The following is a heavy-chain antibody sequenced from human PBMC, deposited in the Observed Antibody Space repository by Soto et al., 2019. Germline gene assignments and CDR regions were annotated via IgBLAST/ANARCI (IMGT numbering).Heavy chain of an antibody. J-gene: IGHJ3*02. D-gene: IGHD6-13*01. Sequence: QVQLVQSGAEVKKPGSSVKVACKVSGDTFSNYVINWVRQAPGQGLEWMGAIVPIFRTANYAQKFQGRVTITADEFTITAYMELSGLRSDDTATYYCARETSAPGTFREDASDIWCQGTLVTISS. CDR2: IVPIFRTA. CDR1: GDTFSNYV. CDR3: ARETSAPGTFREDASDI. V-gene: IGHV1-69*12.